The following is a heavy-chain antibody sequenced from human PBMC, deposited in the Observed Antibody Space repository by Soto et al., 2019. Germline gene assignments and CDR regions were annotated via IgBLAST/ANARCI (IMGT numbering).Heavy chain of an antibody. Sequence: QVQPVQSGAEVKKPGSSVKVSCKASGGTFSSYAISWVRQAPGQGLEWMGGIIPISGTANYAQKIQGRVTITADESTSTAYVELSSLRSEDTAVYYCARSQGSSTSLVIYYSYYYGMDVWGQGTTVTVSS. D-gene: IGHD2-2*01. CDR1: GGTFSSYA. CDR2: IIPISGTA. CDR3: ARSQGSSTSLVIYYSYYYGMDV. J-gene: IGHJ6*02. V-gene: IGHV1-69*01.